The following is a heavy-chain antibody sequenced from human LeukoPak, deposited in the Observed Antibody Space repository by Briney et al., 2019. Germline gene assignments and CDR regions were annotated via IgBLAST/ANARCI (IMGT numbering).Heavy chain of an antibody. CDR1: GFTVSSNY. CDR3: ARSGGYFAPFGY. CDR2: IYSGGGT. D-gene: IGHD3-10*01. Sequence: GGSLRLSCAASGFTVSSNYMSWVRQAPGKGLEWVSIIYSGGGTYYADSVKTRFTISRDNSKNTLYLQMNSLRAEDTAVYYCARSGGYFAPFGYWGQGTLVTVSS. J-gene: IGHJ4*02. V-gene: IGHV3-66*01.